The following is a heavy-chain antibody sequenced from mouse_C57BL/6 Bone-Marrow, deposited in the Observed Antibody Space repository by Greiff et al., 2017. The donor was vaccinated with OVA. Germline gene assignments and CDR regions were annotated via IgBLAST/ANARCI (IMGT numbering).Heavy chain of an antibody. J-gene: IGHJ2*01. CDR3: AGDYGNYLDY. Sequence: VQLQQSGPELVKPGASVKISCKASGYAFSSSWMNWVKQRPGKGLEWIGRIYPGDGDTNYNGKFKGKATLTADKSSSTAYMQLSSRTSEDSAVYFCAGDYGNYLDYWGQGTTLTVSS. CDR2: IYPGDGDT. CDR1: GYAFSSSW. V-gene: IGHV1-82*01. D-gene: IGHD2-1*01.